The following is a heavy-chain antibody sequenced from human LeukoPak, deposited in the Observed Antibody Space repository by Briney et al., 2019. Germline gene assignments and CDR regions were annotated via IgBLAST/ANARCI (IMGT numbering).Heavy chain of an antibody. J-gene: IGHJ5*02. D-gene: IGHD2-2*01. V-gene: IGHV4-34*01. CDR2: INHSGST. CDR1: GGSFSGYY. CDR3: ARVRRYCSSTSCKPFGRNNWFDP. Sequence: SETLSLTCAVYGGSFSGYYWSWIRQPPGKGLEWIGEINHSGSTNYNPSLKSRVTISVDTSKNQFSLKLSSVTAADTAVYYCARVRRYCSSTSCKPFGRNNWFDPWGQGTLVTVSS.